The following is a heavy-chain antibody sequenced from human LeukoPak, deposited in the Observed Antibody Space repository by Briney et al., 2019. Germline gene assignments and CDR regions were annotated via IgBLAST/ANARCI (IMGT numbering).Heavy chain of an antibody. J-gene: IGHJ1*01. CDR3: ARSSLEYYDILTGFHE. Sequence: SETLSLTCTVSGASINSDTSYWAWIRQPPGRGLEWVGNIFYSGSTSYKPSLKSRVTISVDTSKNQFSLKLSSVTAADTAVYYCARSSLEYYDILTGFHEWGQGTLVTVSS. CDR1: GASINSDTSY. D-gene: IGHD3-9*01. V-gene: IGHV4-39*07. CDR2: IFYSGST.